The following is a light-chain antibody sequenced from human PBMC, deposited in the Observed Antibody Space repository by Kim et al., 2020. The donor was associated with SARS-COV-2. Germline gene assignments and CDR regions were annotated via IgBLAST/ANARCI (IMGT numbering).Light chain of an antibody. J-gene: IGKJ4*01. CDR2: AAS. CDR1: QGIGND. V-gene: IGKV1-6*02. Sequence: ASVVDRVTITCRASQGIGNDLGWYQQKPGRAPKLLIFAASSLHSGVPSRFSGSGSGTDFTLTISSLQPEDFGTYYCLQDYNYPLTFGGGTKVDIK. CDR3: LQDYNYPLT.